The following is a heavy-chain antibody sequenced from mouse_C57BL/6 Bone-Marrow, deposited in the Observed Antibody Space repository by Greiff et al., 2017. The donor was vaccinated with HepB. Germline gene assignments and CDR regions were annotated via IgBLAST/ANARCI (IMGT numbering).Heavy chain of an antibody. CDR1: GFTFSSYG. V-gene: IGHV5-6*01. Sequence: EVQVVESGGDLVKPGGSLKLSCAASGFTFSSYGMSWVRQTPDKRLEWVATISSGGSYTYYPDSVKGRFTITRDNAKNPLYLRMGSLKSEDTAMYYCARHGPYYYGSRRGFAYWGQGTLVTVSA. J-gene: IGHJ3*01. D-gene: IGHD1-1*01. CDR3: ARHGPYYYGSRRGFAY. CDR2: ISSGGSYT.